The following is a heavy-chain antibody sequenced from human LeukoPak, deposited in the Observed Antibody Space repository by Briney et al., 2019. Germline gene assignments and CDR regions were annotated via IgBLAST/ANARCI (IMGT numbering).Heavy chain of an antibody. J-gene: IGHJ6*03. Sequence: GASVKVSCKASGGTFISYAISWVRQAPGQGLEWMGGIISILGTANYAQKFQGRVTITADESTSTAYMELSSLRSEDTAVYYCARSHRSYYYYYMDVWGKGTTVKISS. CDR2: IISILGTA. V-gene: IGHV1-69*13. CDR3: ARSHRSYYYYYMDV. CDR1: GGTFISYA.